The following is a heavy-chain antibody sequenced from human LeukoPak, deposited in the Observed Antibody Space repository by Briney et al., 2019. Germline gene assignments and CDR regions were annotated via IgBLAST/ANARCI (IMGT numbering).Heavy chain of an antibody. CDR1: GFTFSDYY. J-gene: IGHJ5*02. V-gene: IGHV3-11*01. Sequence: SGGSLRLSCAASGFTFSDYYMSWIRQAPGKRPEWVSYISSTGSTIYHADSVKGRFTISRDNAKNSLYLHTNSLRAEDTAVYYCARDGEMVTITSWFDPWGQGTLVTVSS. D-gene: IGHD5-24*01. CDR3: ARDGEMVTITSWFDP. CDR2: ISSTGSTI.